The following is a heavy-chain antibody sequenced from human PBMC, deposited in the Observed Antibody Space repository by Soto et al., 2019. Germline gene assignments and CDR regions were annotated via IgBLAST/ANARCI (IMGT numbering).Heavy chain of an antibody. CDR1: GFTFDDYA. CDR3: AKDILTGPAYAYFDY. Sequence: GGSLRLSCAASGFTFDDYAMHWVRQAPGKGLEWVSGISWNSGSIGYADSVKGRFTISRDNAKNSLYLQMNSLRAEDTALYYCAKDILTGPAYAYFDYWGQGTLVTVSS. V-gene: IGHV3-9*01. D-gene: IGHD3-9*01. J-gene: IGHJ4*02. CDR2: ISWNSGSI.